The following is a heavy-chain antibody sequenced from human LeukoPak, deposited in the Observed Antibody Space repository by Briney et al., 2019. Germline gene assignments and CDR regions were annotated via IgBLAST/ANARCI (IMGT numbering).Heavy chain of an antibody. Sequence: PSETLSLTCTVSGGSVSSSNYYWDWIRQPPGKGLEWIGNIYYSGSTYYNPSLKSRVSISVDTSRNQFSPKLSSVTAADTAVYYCARSYWAGTTTRGYYYYMDVWGKGTTVTVSS. CDR2: IYYSGST. J-gene: IGHJ6*03. CDR3: ARSYWAGTTTRGYYYYMDV. CDR1: GGSVSSSNYY. V-gene: IGHV4-39*01. D-gene: IGHD1-1*01.